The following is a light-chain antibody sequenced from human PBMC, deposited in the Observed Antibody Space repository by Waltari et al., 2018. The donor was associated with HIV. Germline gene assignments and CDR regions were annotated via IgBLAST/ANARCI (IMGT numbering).Light chain of an antibody. CDR2: KES. CDR1: EGTSTW. Sequence: DIQMAPSPSILSASVGAGVTITCRAREGTSTWWDWYQQKSGKTPKELFYKESKLERGVTPRFSGSESGADFTLTITNLQPSDCATYCCKQYNDFSPFGPGTKVELK. CDR3: KQYNDFSP. J-gene: IGKJ1*01. V-gene: IGKV1-5*03.